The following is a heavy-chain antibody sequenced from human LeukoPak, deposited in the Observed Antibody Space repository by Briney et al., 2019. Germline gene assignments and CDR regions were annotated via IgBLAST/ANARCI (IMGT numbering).Heavy chain of an antibody. CDR1: GFTFSSFG. CDR3: ARDFPYDSSGYPFDY. Sequence: GRSLTLSCAASGFTFSSFGMHWVRQAPGKGLEWVAVIWYDGSNKYYADSVKGRFTISRDNSKNTLYLQMNSLRAEDTAVYYCARDFPYDSSGYPFDYWGQGTLVTVSS. CDR2: IWYDGSNK. V-gene: IGHV3-33*01. D-gene: IGHD3-22*01. J-gene: IGHJ4*02.